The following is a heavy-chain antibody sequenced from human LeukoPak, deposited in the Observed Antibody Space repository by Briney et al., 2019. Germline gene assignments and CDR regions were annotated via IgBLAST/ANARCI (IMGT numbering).Heavy chain of an antibody. V-gene: IGHV3-7*04. Sequence: GGLRISCAGSGLTLSSPWVARAGPASGRGLGWVANIKPDGSEKAYVDSVKGRFTISRDNAKNSLYLQMNSLRVEDTAVYYCARDDYGWGSHPYWGQGTLVTVSS. CDR3: ARDDYGWGSHPY. CDR2: IKPDGSEK. J-gene: IGHJ4*02. D-gene: IGHD3-10*01. CDR1: GLTLSSPW.